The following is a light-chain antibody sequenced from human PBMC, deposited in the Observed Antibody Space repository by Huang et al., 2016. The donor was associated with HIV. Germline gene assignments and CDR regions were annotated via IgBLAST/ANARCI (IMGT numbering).Light chain of an antibody. CDR3: QQYYSTPYT. Sequence: DILVTQSPSSLSVSVGDRVTITCRATQDIGISFAWSQQTPGKAPNLLLFAASRLASGVPSRFSGSGAGTEHTLTIASRQPGDFATYYCQQYYSTPYTVGQGTKLEIK. CDR2: AAS. J-gene: IGKJ2*01. V-gene: IGKV1-NL1*01. CDR1: QDIGIS.